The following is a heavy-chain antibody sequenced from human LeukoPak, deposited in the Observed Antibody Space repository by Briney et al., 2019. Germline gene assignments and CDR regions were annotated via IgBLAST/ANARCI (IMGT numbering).Heavy chain of an antibody. CDR1: GFTFSSYG. CDR2: ISGSGGST. D-gene: IGHD3-10*01. Sequence: GGTLRLSCAASGFTFSSYGMSWVRQAPGKGLEWVSAISGSGGSTYYADSVKGRFTISRDNSKNTLYLQMNSLRAEDTAVYYCARHGSITMVRGRLRYYYMDVWGKGTTVTISS. CDR3: ARHGSITMVRGRLRYYYMDV. V-gene: IGHV3-23*01. J-gene: IGHJ6*03.